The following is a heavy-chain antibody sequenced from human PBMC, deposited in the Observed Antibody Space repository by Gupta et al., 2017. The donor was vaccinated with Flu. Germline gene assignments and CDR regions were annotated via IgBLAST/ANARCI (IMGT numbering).Heavy chain of an antibody. D-gene: IGHD5-12*01. CDR2: ISGSGGST. Sequence: RQAPGKGLEWVSAISGSGGSTYYADSVKGRFTISRDNSKNTLYLQMNSLRAEDTAVYYCAKDHSGFVWINDYWGQGTLVTVSS. J-gene: IGHJ4*02. V-gene: IGHV3-23*01. CDR3: AKDHSGFVWINDY.